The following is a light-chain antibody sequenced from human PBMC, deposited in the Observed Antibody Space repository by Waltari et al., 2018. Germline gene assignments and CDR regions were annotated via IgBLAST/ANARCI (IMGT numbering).Light chain of an antibody. CDR3: LSRDTPSTRV. J-gene: IGLJ3*02. Sequence: SSEVTQDPHVSVALGQTVTITCRGDSFRRYYARWYRQRPGQAPVLVLYGQERPSGIPDRFSGSTSGDTAYLTIAGAQAGDEGDYYCLSRDTPSTRVFGGGTRRTV. CDR1: SFRRYY. V-gene: IGLV3-19*01. CDR2: GQE.